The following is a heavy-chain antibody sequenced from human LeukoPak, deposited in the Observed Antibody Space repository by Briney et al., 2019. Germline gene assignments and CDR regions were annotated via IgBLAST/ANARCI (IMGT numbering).Heavy chain of an antibody. J-gene: IGHJ1*01. V-gene: IGHV4-34*01. CDR1: GGPFSGYY. D-gene: IGHD6-19*01. Sequence: SETLSLTCAVYGGPFSGYYWSWIRQPPGKGLEWIGEINHSGSTNYNPSLKSRVTISVDTSKNQFSLKLSSVAAADTAVYYCATRSGWYNFQHWGQGTLVTVSS. CDR2: INHSGST. CDR3: ATRSGWYNFQH.